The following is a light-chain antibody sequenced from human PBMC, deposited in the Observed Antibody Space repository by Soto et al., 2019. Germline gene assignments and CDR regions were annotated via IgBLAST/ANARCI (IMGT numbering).Light chain of an antibody. V-gene: IGKV3-11*01. CDR1: QSVSSF. J-gene: IGKJ1*01. CDR2: DAS. Sequence: EIVLTQSPATLSLSPGERATLSCRASQSVSSFLAWYQQRPGQAPRLLIYDASNRATGFPARFSGSGSGTDFTLTISRLEPEDFAVYYCQQYGSSSWTFGQGTKVDIK. CDR3: QQYGSSSWT.